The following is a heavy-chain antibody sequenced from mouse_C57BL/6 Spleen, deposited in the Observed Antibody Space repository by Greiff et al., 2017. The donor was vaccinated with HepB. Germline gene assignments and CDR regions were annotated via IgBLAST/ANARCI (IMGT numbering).Heavy chain of an antibody. V-gene: IGHV1-59*01. CDR1: GYTFTSYW. D-gene: IGHD1-1*01. CDR2: IDPSDSYT. Sequence: VQLQQPGAELVRPGTSVKLSCKASGYTFTSYWMHWVKQRPGQGLEWIGVIDPSDSYTNYNQKFKGKATLTVDTSSSTAYMQLSSLTSEDSAVYYCARHPNYYGSSYEAMDYWGQGTSVTVSS. CDR3: ARHPNYYGSSYEAMDY. J-gene: IGHJ4*01.